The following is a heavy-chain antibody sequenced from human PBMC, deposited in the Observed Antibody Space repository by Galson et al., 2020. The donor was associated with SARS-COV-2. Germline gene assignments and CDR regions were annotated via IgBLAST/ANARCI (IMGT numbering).Heavy chain of an antibody. CDR1: GGSFSGYY. J-gene: IGHJ3*02. CDR3: ARGQQWRRGFRAFDI. CDR2: INHSGST. D-gene: IGHD6-19*01. V-gene: IGHV4-34*01. Sequence: SETLSLTCAVYGGSFSGYYWSWIRQPPGKGLEWIGEINHSGSTNYNPSLKSRVTISVDTSKNQFSLKLSSVTAADTAVYYCARGQQWRRGFRAFDIWGQGTMVTVSS.